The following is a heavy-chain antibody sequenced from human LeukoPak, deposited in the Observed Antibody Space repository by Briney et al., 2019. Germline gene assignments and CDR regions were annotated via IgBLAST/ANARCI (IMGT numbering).Heavy chain of an antibody. J-gene: IGHJ4*02. Sequence: ASVKVSCKASGYTFTGYYMHWVRQAPGQGLEWMGRINPNSGGTNYAQKLQGRVTMTRDTSISTAYMELSRLRSDDTAVYYCARGFHSSSWYYFDYWGQGTLVTVSS. V-gene: IGHV1-2*06. D-gene: IGHD6-13*01. CDR1: GYTFTGYY. CDR3: ARGFHSSSWYYFDY. CDR2: INPNSGGT.